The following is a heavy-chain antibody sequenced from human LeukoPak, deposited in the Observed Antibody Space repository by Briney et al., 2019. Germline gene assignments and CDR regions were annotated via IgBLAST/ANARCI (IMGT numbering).Heavy chain of an antibody. CDR3: ASVVDTAMVTGWFDP. D-gene: IGHD5-18*01. Sequence: SVKVSCKASGGTFSSYAISWVRQAPGQGLEWMGRIIPILGIANYAQKFQGRVTITADKSTSTAYMELSSLRSEDTAVYYCASVVDTAMVTGWFDPWGQGTLVTVSS. J-gene: IGHJ5*02. CDR2: IIPILGIA. V-gene: IGHV1-69*04. CDR1: GGTFSSYA.